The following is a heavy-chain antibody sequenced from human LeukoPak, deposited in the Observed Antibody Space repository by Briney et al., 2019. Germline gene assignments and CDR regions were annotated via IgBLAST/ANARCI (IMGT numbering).Heavy chain of an antibody. CDR1: GGSISSSSYY. CDR3: ASHLGYYDSSGSTSYYFDY. CDR2: IYYSGST. D-gene: IGHD3-22*01. V-gene: IGHV4-39*01. J-gene: IGHJ4*02. Sequence: PSETLSLTCTVSGGSISSSSYYWGWIRQPPGKGLEWIGSIYYSGSTYYNPSLKSRVTISVDTSKNQLSLKLSSVTAADTAVYYCASHLGYYDSSGSTSYYFDYWGQGTLVTVSS.